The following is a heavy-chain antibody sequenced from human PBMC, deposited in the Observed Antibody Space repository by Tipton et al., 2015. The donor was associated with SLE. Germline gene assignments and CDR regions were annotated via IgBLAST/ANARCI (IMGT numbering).Heavy chain of an antibody. Sequence: LRLSCAASGFTFDDYGMSWVRQAPGKGLVWVSRINSDGSSTSYADSVKGRFTISRDNAKNTLYMQMKSLRAEDTAVYYCARDLTTVVTPDWYFDLWGRGTLVTVSS. CDR1: GFTFDDYG. CDR2: INSDGSST. V-gene: IGHV3-74*01. CDR3: ARDLTTVVTPDWYFDL. D-gene: IGHD4-23*01. J-gene: IGHJ2*01.